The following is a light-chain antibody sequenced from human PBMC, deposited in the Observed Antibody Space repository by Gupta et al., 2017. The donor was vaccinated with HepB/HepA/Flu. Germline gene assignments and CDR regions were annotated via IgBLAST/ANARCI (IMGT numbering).Light chain of an antibody. CDR2: QDT. Sequence: SYELTQPPSLSVSPGQTASITCSGDSLGDKYVCWYQQKPGQAPVRVMYQDTKRPAGIPERFSGSNSGNTATLTISGTQAMDEAEYSCQAWDSSTVVFGGGTKLTGL. J-gene: IGLJ2*01. CDR1: SLGDKY. CDR3: QAWDSSTVV. V-gene: IGLV3-1*01.